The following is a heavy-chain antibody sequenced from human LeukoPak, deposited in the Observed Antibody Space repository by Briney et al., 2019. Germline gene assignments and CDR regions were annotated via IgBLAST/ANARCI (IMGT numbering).Heavy chain of an antibody. Sequence: PGGSLRLSCAASGLSFSNYAMYWVRQAPGKGLEWVSAIGGTGGNIFYTDSLKGRFTISRDNSKNTLYLHMNSLRAEDTAIYYCVRDNYSYRLDVWGQGTLVTVSS. CDR3: VRDNYSYRLDV. J-gene: IGHJ4*02. D-gene: IGHD2-21*01. V-gene: IGHV3-23*01. CDR2: IGGTGGNI. CDR1: GLSFSNYA.